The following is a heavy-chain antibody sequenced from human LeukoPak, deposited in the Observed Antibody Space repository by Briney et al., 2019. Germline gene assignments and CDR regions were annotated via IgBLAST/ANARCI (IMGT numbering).Heavy chain of an antibody. D-gene: IGHD3-10*01. CDR2: ISGSGGST. CDR3: AKLVGVGELFWGHFLEDY. CDR1: GFTFSSYG. Sequence: GGSLRLSCAASGFTFSSYGMSWVRQAPGKGLEWVSAISGSGGSTYYADSVKGRFTISRDNSKNTLYLQMNSLRAEDTAVYYCAKLVGVGELFWGHFLEDYWGQGTLVTVSS. J-gene: IGHJ4*02. V-gene: IGHV3-23*01.